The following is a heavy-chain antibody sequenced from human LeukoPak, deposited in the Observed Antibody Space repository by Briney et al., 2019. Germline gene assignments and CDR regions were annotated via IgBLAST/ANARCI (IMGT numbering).Heavy chain of an antibody. V-gene: IGHV1-2*02. CDR1: GYTFTGYY. D-gene: IGHD2-2*01. CDR2: INPNSGGT. J-gene: IGHJ4*02. Sequence: ASVKVSCKASGYTFTGYYIHWVRQAPGQGLVWMGWINPNSGGTEFAQKFQGRVTMTRDTSISTAYMELSRLRPDDTAVYYCARGGEVCSSTSCYRGHEYWGQGTLVTVSP. CDR3: ARGGEVCSSTSCYRGHEY.